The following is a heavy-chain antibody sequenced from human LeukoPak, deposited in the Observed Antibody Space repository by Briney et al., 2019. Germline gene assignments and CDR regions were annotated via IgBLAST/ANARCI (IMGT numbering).Heavy chain of an antibody. D-gene: IGHD3-22*01. J-gene: IGHJ4*02. CDR1: GFTFSSYA. Sequence: PGGSPRLSCAASGFTFSSYAMSWVRQAPGKELEWVSAISGSGGSTYYADSVKGRFTISRDNSKNTLYLQMNSLRAEDTAVYYCAKDSAPRITMIVVVRPLDYWGQGTLVTVSS. V-gene: IGHV3-23*01. CDR2: ISGSGGST. CDR3: AKDSAPRITMIVVVRPLDY.